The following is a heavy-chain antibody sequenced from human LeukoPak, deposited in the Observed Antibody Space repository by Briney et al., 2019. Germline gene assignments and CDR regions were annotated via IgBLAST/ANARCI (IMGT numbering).Heavy chain of an antibody. J-gene: IGHJ4*02. Sequence: SVRVSCKASGGTFSSYAISWVRQAPGQGLEWMGGIIPIFGTANYAQKFQGRVTITADESTSTAYMELSSLRSEDTAVYYCARVWFEWELCLWYWGQGTLVTVSS. CDR3: ARVWFEWELCLWY. D-gene: IGHD1-26*01. V-gene: IGHV1-69*13. CDR2: IIPIFGTA. CDR1: GGTFSSYA.